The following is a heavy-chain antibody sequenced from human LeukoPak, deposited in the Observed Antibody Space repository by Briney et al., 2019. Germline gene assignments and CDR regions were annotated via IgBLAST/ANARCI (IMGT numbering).Heavy chain of an antibody. CDR1: GFSFNTYW. D-gene: IGHD1-26*01. Sequence: PGGSLRLSCAASGFSFNTYWMYWVRQVPEKVLVWVSRIKTDGSSTSYADSVKGRFTISRDDAKNTLYLQMNGLRAEDTAVYYCTTLYSGAMDYWGQGTLVTVSS. CDR3: TTLYSGAMDY. J-gene: IGHJ4*02. V-gene: IGHV3-74*01. CDR2: IKTDGSST.